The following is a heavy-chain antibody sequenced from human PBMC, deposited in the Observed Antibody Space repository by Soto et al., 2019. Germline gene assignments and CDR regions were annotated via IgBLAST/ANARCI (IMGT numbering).Heavy chain of an antibody. D-gene: IGHD5-18*01. CDR2: IIPILGIA. CDR1: GGTFSSYT. Sequence: QVQLVQSGAEVKKPGSSVKVSCKASGGTFSSYTISWVRQAPGQGLEWMGRIIPILGIANYAQKFQGRVTITADKPPSTAYMELSSLRSEDTAVYYGAGPSGPGYSYVGLGGPFDHWGQGTLVTVSS. CDR3: AGPSGPGYSYVGLGGPFDH. J-gene: IGHJ4*02. V-gene: IGHV1-69*02.